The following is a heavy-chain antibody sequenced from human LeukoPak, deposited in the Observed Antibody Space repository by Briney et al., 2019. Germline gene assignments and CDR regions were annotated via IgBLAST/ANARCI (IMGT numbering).Heavy chain of an antibody. Sequence: ASQTPSVTCVMSGDSVSSNSAAWNCIRQSPSRGLEWLGRTYYRSKWYNDYAVSVKSRITINPDTSKNQFSLQLNSVTPEDTAVYYCARRVPEGQWFYFAYWGQGTLVTVSS. V-gene: IGHV6-1*01. J-gene: IGHJ4*02. CDR1: GDSVSSNSAA. D-gene: IGHD3-22*01. CDR3: ARRVPEGQWFYFAY. CDR2: TYYRSKWYN.